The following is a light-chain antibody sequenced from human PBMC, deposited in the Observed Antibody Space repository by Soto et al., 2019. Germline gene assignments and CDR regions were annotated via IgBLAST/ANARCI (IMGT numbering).Light chain of an antibody. CDR2: AAS. V-gene: IGKV1-39*01. CDR1: QSISDY. Sequence: DIQMTQSPFSLSASLGDRVTITCRASQSISDYLNWYQQKPGKGPMLLIFAASSLQVAVPSRFSGSGSGTDFTRTIRSLQPEYFATYLCQQSHSVPFTSGPGTTVDI. J-gene: IGKJ3*01. CDR3: QQSHSVPFT.